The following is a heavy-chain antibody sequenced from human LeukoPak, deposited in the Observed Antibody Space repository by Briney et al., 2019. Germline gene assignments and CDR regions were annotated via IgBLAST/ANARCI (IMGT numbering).Heavy chain of an antibody. CDR2: INPDSGGT. CDR1: GYTFTGYH. V-gene: IGHV1-2*02. CDR3: ARGYYDSSGYPNFDY. Sequence: ASVKVSCKTSGYTFTGYHMHWVRQAPGQGLEWMGWINPDSGGTNYAEKFQARFTMTGDTSISTVYMELSSLRSDDTAVFYCARGYYDSSGYPNFDYWGQGTLVTVSS. J-gene: IGHJ4*02. D-gene: IGHD3-22*01.